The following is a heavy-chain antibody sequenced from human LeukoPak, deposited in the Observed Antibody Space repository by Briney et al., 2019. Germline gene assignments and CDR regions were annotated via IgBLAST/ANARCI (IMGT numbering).Heavy chain of an antibody. CDR2: IYTSGGT. CDR3: ARAAEYRSGWYLFDY. D-gene: IGHD6-19*01. J-gene: IGHJ4*02. CDR1: GSSISNYY. V-gene: IGHV4-4*07. Sequence: SETLSLTCTVSGSSISNYYWTWIRQPAGKGLEWIGRIYTSGGTNYNPSLKTRVTMSVGTSKNQVSLKLSSVTAADTAMYYCARAAEYRSGWYLFDYWGQGILVTVSA.